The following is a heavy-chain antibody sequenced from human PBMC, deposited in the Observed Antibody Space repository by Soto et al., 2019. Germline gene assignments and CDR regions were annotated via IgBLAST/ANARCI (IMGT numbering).Heavy chain of an antibody. Sequence: QVQLQESGPGLVKPSQTLSLTCTVSGRSMSSGGYYWSRIRQHPGKGLEWIGYIYYSGSTYYNPSLKIRVTISVDTSKNQFSLKLSSVTAADTAVYYCAREEGYDSSGYSLWGQGTLVTVSS. V-gene: IGHV4-31*03. CDR2: IYYSGST. J-gene: IGHJ4*02. D-gene: IGHD3-22*01. CDR3: AREEGYDSSGYSL. CDR1: GRSMSSGGYY.